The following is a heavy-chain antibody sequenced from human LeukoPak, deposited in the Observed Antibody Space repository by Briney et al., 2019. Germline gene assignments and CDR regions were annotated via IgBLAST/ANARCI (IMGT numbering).Heavy chain of an antibody. J-gene: IGHJ4*02. CDR3: AKGVNFVVVPAALDY. Sequence: GGSLRLSCAASGFTFSSYGMSWVRQAPGKGLEWVSGISGSGGSTYYADSVKGRFTISGDNSKNTLYLQMNSLRAEDTAVYYCAKGVNFVVVPAALDYWGQGTLVTVSS. CDR1: GFTFSSYG. D-gene: IGHD2-2*01. V-gene: IGHV3-23*01. CDR2: ISGSGGST.